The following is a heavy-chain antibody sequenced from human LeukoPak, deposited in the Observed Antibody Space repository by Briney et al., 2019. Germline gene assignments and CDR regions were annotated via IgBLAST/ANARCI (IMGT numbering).Heavy chain of an antibody. CDR3: ARSYYYGSGSYYNRDFDY. Sequence: SVKVSCKASGGTFSSYAISWVRQAPGQGLEWMGRIIPILGIASYAQKFQGRVTITADKSTSTAYMELSSLRSEDTAVYYCARSYYYGSGSYYNRDFDYWGQGTLVTVSS. D-gene: IGHD3-10*01. CDR1: GGTFSSYA. V-gene: IGHV1-69*04. CDR2: IIPILGIA. J-gene: IGHJ4*02.